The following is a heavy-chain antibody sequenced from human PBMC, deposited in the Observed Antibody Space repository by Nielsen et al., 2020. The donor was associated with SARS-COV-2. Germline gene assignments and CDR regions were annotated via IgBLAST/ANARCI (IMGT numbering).Heavy chain of an antibody. CDR2: ISYDGRNE. J-gene: IGHJ5*02. CDR3: ARGQGSITIFGVATYNWFDP. CDR1: RFTFSGYA. D-gene: IGHD3-3*01. V-gene: IGHV3-30*04. Sequence: GESLKISCAASRFTFSGYAMHWVRQAPGKGLEWVALISYDGRNEFYADSVKGRFTISRDNAKNSLYLQMNSLRDEDTAVYYCARGQGSITIFGVATYNWFDPWGQGTLVTVSS.